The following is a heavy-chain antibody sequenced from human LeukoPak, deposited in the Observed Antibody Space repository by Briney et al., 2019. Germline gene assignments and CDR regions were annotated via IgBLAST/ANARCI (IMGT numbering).Heavy chain of an antibody. CDR2: ISGSGGST. Sequence: GGSLRLSCAASGSTFSSYAMSWVRQAPGKGLEWVSAISGSGGSTYYADSVKGRFIISRDNAKNSLYLQMNSLRDEDTAVYYCARDSEYSGYDLGGDFDYWGQGTLVSVSS. D-gene: IGHD5-12*01. CDR3: ARDSEYSGYDLGGDFDY. V-gene: IGHV3-23*01. CDR1: GSTFSSYA. J-gene: IGHJ4*02.